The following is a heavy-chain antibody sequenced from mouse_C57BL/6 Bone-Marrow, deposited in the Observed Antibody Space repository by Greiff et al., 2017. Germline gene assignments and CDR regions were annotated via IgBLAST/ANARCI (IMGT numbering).Heavy chain of an antibody. CDR1: GYTFTSYW. D-gene: IGHD1-1*01. Sequence: QVQLQQPGAELVKPGASVKMSCKASGYTFTSYWITWVKQRPGQGLEWIGDIYPGSGSTNYNEKFKSKATLTVDTSSSTAYMQRSSLTSEDSAVYYCAREGLTTVVARGYFDYWGQGTTLTVSS. V-gene: IGHV1-55*01. CDR3: AREGLTTVVARGYFDY. J-gene: IGHJ2*01. CDR2: IYPGSGST.